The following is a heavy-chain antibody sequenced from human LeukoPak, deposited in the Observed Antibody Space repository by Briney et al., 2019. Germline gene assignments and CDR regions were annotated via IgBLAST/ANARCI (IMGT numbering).Heavy chain of an antibody. V-gene: IGHV4-59*01. D-gene: IGHD6-13*01. J-gene: IGHJ4*02. CDR2: IYYSGST. Sequence: WIGYIYYSGSTTYHPSLKSRVTISVDTSKNQFSLKLSSVTAADTAVYYCARETAAGHFDYWGQGTLVTVSS. CDR3: ARETAAGHFDY.